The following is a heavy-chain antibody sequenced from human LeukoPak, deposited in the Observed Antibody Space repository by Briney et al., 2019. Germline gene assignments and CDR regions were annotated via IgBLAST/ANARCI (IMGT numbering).Heavy chain of an antibody. D-gene: IGHD2/OR15-2a*01. Sequence: SVKVSCKASGGTFSSYAISWVRQAPGQGLEWMGGIIPIFGTANYAQKFQGRVTITTDESTSTAYMELSSLRSEDTAVYYCATYSITGAWAEYFLHWGQGTLVTVSS. CDR3: ATYSITGAWAEYFLH. V-gene: IGHV1-69*05. CDR1: GGTFSSYA. CDR2: IIPIFGTA. J-gene: IGHJ1*01.